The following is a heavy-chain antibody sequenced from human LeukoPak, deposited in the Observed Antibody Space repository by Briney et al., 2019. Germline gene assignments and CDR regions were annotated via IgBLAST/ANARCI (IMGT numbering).Heavy chain of an antibody. D-gene: IGHD3-22*01. Sequence: GGSLRLSCAASGFTFSGSAMHWVRQASGKGLEWVGRIRSKAKSYATSYAASVTGRFTISRDDSKNTAYLQMNTLKTEDTAVYYCTTSYYYDSSDYDDAFDIWGQGTMVTVSS. CDR2: IRSKAKSYAT. J-gene: IGHJ3*02. V-gene: IGHV3-73*01. CDR1: GFTFSGSA. CDR3: TTSYYYDSSDYDDAFDI.